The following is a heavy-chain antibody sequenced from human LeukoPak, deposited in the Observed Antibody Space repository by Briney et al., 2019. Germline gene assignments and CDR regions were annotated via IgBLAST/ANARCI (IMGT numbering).Heavy chain of an antibody. CDR1: GDSVSSNSAA. V-gene: IGHV6-1*01. D-gene: IGHD2-2*01. Sequence: SQTLSLTCAIPGDSVSSNSAAWNWIRQSPSRGLEWLGRTYYRSKWYNDYAVSVKSRITINPDTSKNQFSLQLNSVTPEDTAVYYCARDGIVVVPAARGYYYYYYGMDAWGQGTTVTVSS. CDR2: TYYRSKWYN. CDR3: ARDGIVVVPAARGYYYYYYGMDA. J-gene: IGHJ6*02.